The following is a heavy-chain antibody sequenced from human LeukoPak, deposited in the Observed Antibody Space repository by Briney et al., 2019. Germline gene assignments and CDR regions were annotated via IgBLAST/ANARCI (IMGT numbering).Heavy chain of an antibody. CDR3: AIAGLSWATTNWFDP. CDR1: GGSISSGGYS. CDR2: IYHSAST. D-gene: IGHD4-17*01. Sequence: SQTLSLTCAVSGGSISSGGYSWSWIRQPPGKGLEWIGNIYHSASTYYNPSLKSRITISVNRTNNQFSLKLSSVTAAGTAVNYCAIAGLSWATTNWFDPWGQGTLVTVSS. V-gene: IGHV4-30-2*01. J-gene: IGHJ5*02.